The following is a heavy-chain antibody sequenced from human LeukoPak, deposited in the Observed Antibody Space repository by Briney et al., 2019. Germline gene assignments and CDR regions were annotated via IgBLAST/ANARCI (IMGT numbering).Heavy chain of an antibody. CDR3: ARGGPPEGVDTAMGETYYYYYGMDV. J-gene: IGHJ6*02. CDR2: IYYSGST. D-gene: IGHD5-18*01. V-gene: IGHV4-30-4*01. Sequence: SQTLSLTCTVSGGSISSGDYYWSWIRQPPGKGLEWIGYIYYSGSTYYNPSLKSRVTISVDTSKNQFSLKLSSVTAADTAVYYCARGGPPEGVDTAMGETYYYYYGMDVWGQGTTVTVSS. CDR1: GGSISSGDYY.